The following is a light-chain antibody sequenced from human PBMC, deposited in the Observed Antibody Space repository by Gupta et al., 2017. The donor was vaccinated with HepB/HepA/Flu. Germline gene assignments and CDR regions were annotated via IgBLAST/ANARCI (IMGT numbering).Light chain of an antibody. V-gene: IGKV2-28*01. CDR1: RSLLSRNGYNY. Sequence: DMVMHQSPLSLPVTPGEPASISCRSSRSLLSRNGYNYLNWYLQKPGQSPQLLIYRGSNRASGVPDRFSGSGSGTDFTLTISSLEAEDVGVYYCKQASKSPITFGQGTQVEIK. J-gene: IGKJ5*01. CDR3: KQASKSPIT. CDR2: RGS.